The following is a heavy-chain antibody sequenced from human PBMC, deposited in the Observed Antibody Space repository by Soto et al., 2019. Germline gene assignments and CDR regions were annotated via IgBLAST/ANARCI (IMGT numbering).Heavy chain of an antibody. J-gene: IGHJ4*02. Sequence: LRLSCAASGFTFSSYSMNWVRQAPGKGLEWVSSISSSSSYIYYADSVKGRFTISRDNAKNSLYLQMNSLRAEDTAVYYCARADPYGYDSSSYSNWGQGTLVTVS. D-gene: IGHD3-22*01. CDR2: ISSSSSYI. CDR1: GFTFSSYS. V-gene: IGHV3-21*01. CDR3: ARADPYGYDSSSYSN.